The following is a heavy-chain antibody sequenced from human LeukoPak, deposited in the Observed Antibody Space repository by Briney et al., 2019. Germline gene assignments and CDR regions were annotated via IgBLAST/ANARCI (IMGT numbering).Heavy chain of an antibody. Sequence: SETLSLTCTVSGGSISSYYWSWIRQPPGKGLEWIGYIYYGGSTNYNPSLKSRVTISVDTSKNQFSLKLSSVTAADTAVYYCAGMVRGTVSYYYGMDVWGQGTTVTVSS. CDR2: IYYGGST. CDR3: AGMVRGTVSYYYGMDV. J-gene: IGHJ6*02. CDR1: GGSISSYY. V-gene: IGHV4-59*01. D-gene: IGHD3-10*01.